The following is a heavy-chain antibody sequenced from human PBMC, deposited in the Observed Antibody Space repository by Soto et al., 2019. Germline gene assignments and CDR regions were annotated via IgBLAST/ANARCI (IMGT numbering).Heavy chain of an antibody. V-gene: IGHV4-59*08. CDR1: GGSISSYY. CDR3: ARHGGLNPYNYGSGSYYRSGTHYYYGMDV. J-gene: IGHJ6*02. CDR2: IHHSGST. Sequence: SETLSLTCTVSGGSISSYYWSWIRQPPGKGLEWIGYIHHSGSTNYNPSLKSRVTISVDTSEKQFSLRLSSVTAADTAVYYCARHGGLNPYNYGSGSYYRSGTHYYYGMDVWGQGTTVTVSS. D-gene: IGHD3-10*01.